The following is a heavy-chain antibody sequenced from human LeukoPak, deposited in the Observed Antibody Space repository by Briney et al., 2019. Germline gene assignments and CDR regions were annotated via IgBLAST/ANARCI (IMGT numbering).Heavy chain of an antibody. J-gene: IGHJ4*02. CDR3: ARDMEDIVVVVAAILYY. CDR2: TNPNSGGT. CDR1: GYTFTGYY. D-gene: IGHD2-15*01. Sequence: GASVKVSCKASGYTFTGYYMHWVRQAPGQGLEWMGWTNPNSGGTNYAQKFQGRVTMTRDTSISTAYMELSRLRSNDTAVYYCARDMEDIVVVVAAILYYWGQGTLVTVSS. V-gene: IGHV1-2*02.